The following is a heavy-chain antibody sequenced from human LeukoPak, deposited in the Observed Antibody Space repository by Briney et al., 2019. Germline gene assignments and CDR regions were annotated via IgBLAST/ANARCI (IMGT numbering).Heavy chain of an antibody. CDR2: IRYDGSNK. J-gene: IGHJ4*02. D-gene: IGHD3-16*01. CDR3: ARDYMGGY. Sequence: GGSLRLSCTASGFTFSNYGMHWVRQAPGKGLEWVAFIRYDGSNKYYADSVKGRFTISRDNSKKTLYLQMNSLRAEDMAVYYCARDYMGGYWGQGTLVTVSS. CDR1: GFTFSNYG. V-gene: IGHV3-30*02.